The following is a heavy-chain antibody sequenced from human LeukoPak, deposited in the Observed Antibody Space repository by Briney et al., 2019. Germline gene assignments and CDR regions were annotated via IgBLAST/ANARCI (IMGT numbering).Heavy chain of an antibody. CDR3: ARGVYIAAAQYGY. J-gene: IGHJ4*02. V-gene: IGHV4-4*07. D-gene: IGHD6-13*01. CDR1: GGSISTYY. Sequence: NTSETLSLTCTVSGGSISTYYWSWIRQPAGKGLEWIGRIYATGSTNYNPSLKSRVTMSVDTSKNQFSLKLSSVTAADTAVYYCARGVYIAAAQYGYWGQGTLVTVSS. CDR2: IYATGST.